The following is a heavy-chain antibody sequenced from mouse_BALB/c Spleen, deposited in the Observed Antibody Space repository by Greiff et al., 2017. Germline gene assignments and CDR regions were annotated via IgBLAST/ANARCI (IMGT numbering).Heavy chain of an antibody. V-gene: IGHV2-4-1*01. CDR3: ARNKDGPPLGYFDY. J-gene: IGHJ2*01. CDR1: GFSLTSYG. Sequence: QVHVKQSGPGLVQPSQSLSITCTVSGFSLTSYGVHWVRQSPGKGLEWLGVIWSGGSTDYNAAFISRLSISKDNSKSQVFFKMNSLQADDTAIYYCARNKDGPPLGYFDYWGQGTTLTVSS. D-gene: IGHD2-3*01. CDR2: IWSGGST.